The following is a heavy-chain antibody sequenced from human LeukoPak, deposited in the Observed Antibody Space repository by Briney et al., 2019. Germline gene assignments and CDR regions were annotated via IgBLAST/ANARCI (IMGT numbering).Heavy chain of an antibody. CDR2: VENTGSI. D-gene: IGHD5-12*01. J-gene: IGHJ4*02. CDR1: DDSISTYY. V-gene: IGHV4-59*01. CDR3: ARAVGDSGHGRYFDY. Sequence: SETLSPTCTVSDDSISTYYWSWLRQPPGKGLEWIGNVENTGSINYNPSLESRVTISVDTSKNQFSLRLNSVTAADAAVYYCARAVGDSGHGRYFDYWGQGTLVTVSS.